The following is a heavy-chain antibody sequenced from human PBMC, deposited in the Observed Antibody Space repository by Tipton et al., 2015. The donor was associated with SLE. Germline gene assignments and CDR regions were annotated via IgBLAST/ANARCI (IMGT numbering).Heavy chain of an antibody. J-gene: IGHJ4*02. CDR1: GGSISSSSYY. V-gene: IGHV4-39*01. CDR3: ARPSIAAAGFDY. CDR2: IYYSGST. Sequence: TLSLTCTVSGGSISSSSYYWGWIRQPPGKGLEWIGSIYYSGSTYYNPSLKSRVTISVDTSKNQFSLKLSSVTAADTAVYYCARPSIAAAGFDYWGQGTLVTVPS. D-gene: IGHD6-13*01.